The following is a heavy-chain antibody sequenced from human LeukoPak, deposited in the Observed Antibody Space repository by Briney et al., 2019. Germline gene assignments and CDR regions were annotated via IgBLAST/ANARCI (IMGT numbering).Heavy chain of an antibody. Sequence: ASVKVSCKASGYTFTGYYMPWVRQAPGQGLEWMGWINPNSGGTNYAQKFQGRVTVTRDTPISTAYMELSRLRSDDTAVYYCARDWGREWELLEGNWFDPWGQGTLVTVSS. D-gene: IGHD1-26*01. V-gene: IGHV1-2*02. CDR3: ARDWGREWELLEGNWFDP. CDR1: GYTFTGYY. CDR2: INPNSGGT. J-gene: IGHJ5*02.